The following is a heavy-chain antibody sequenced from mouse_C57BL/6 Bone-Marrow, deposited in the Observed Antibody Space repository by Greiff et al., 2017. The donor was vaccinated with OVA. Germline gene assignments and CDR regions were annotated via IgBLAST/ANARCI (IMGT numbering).Heavy chain of an antibody. J-gene: IGHJ3*01. CDR3: ASNDCYYFAWFAY. D-gene: IGHD2-3*01. CDR2: IYPRSGNT. V-gene: IGHV1-81*01. CDR1: GYTFTSYG. Sequence: VQLKQSGAELARPGASVKLSCKASGYTFTSYGISWVKQRTGQGLEWIGEIYPRSGNTYYNEKFKGKATLTADKSSSTAYMELRSLPSDDSAVYFCASNDCYYFAWFAYWGQGTLVTVSA.